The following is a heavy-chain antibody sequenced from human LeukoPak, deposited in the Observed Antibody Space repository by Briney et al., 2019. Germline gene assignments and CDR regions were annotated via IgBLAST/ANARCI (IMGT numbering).Heavy chain of an antibody. J-gene: IGHJ6*03. Sequence: ASVKVSCKASGYTFTSYDINWVRQATGQGLEWMGWMNPNSGNTGYAQKFQGRVTITRNTSISTAYMELSSLRSEDTAVYYCARGLREWLLFGIRSKGTLSGGRGGPDYYYYMDVWGKGTTVTVSS. D-gene: IGHD3-3*01. V-gene: IGHV1-8*03. CDR1: GYTFTSYD. CDR3: ARGLREWLLFGIRSKGTLSGGRGGPDYYYYMDV. CDR2: MNPNSGNT.